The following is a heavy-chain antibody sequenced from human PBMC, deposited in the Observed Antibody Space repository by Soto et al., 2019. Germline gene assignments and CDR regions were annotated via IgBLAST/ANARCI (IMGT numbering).Heavy chain of an antibody. D-gene: IGHD2-2*02. CDR3: ARLELGYCSSTSCYTGFDWFDP. Sequence: QVQLVQSGAEVKKPGSSVKVSCKASGGTFSSYAISWVRQAPGQGLEWMGGIIPIFGTANYAQKFQGRVTIPADESTSTAYMELSSLRSEDTAVYYCARLELGYCSSTSCYTGFDWFDPWGQGTLVTVSS. J-gene: IGHJ5*02. V-gene: IGHV1-69*01. CDR2: IIPIFGTA. CDR1: GGTFSSYA.